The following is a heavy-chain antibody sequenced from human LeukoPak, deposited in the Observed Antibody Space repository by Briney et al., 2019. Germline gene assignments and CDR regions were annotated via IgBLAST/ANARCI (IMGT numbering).Heavy chain of an antibody. D-gene: IGHD6-25*01. J-gene: IGHJ4*02. CDR1: GFTVSSNY. CDR3: ARDQKWAATYYFDY. V-gene: IGHV3-48*04. Sequence: PGGSLRLSCAASGFTVSSNYMSWVRQAPGKGLEWVSYISSSSSTIYYADSVEGRFAISRDNAKNSLYLQMNSLRAEDTAVYYCARDQKWAATYYFDYWGQGTLVTVSS. CDR2: ISSSSSTI.